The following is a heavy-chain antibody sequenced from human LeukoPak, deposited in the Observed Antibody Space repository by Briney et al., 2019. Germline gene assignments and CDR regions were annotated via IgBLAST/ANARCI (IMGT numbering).Heavy chain of an antibody. CDR3: ARDARGSATKIDY. D-gene: IGHD3-10*01. J-gene: IGHJ4*02. CDR1: GGSISSSSYY. V-gene: IGHV4-39*07. CDR2: IYYSGNT. Sequence: SETLSLTCTVSGGSISSSSYYWGWIRQPPGKGLEWIGSIYYSGNTYYNPSLKSRVTISLDTSKTQFSLKLSSVTAADTAVYYCARDARGSATKIDYWGQGTLVTVSS.